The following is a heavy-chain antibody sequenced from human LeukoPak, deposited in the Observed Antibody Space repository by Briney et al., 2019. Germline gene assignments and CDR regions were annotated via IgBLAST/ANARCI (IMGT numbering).Heavy chain of an antibody. J-gene: IGHJ4*02. V-gene: IGHV3-30*18. Sequence: GGSLRLSCATSGFSFSSYGMHWVRQAPGKGLECVAVISYDGNNEYYADSVKGRFTISRDNSKNTLYLQMNSLRAEDTAVYYCAKSPDSVHFDYWGQGTLVTVSS. D-gene: IGHD3-10*01. CDR2: ISYDGNNE. CDR3: AKSPDSVHFDY. CDR1: GFSFSSYG.